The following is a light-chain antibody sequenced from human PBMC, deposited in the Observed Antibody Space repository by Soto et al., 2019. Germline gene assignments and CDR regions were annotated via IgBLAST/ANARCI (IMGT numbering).Light chain of an antibody. CDR1: QGISSY. CDR2: DAS. J-gene: IGKJ1*01. CDR3: QEYNSYTWT. Sequence: AIRMTQSPSSLSASTGDRVTITCRASQGISSYLAWYQQKPGKVPKLLIYDASSLASGVPSRFSGSGSGTEFTLTISSLQPDDFASFYCQEYNSYTWTFGQGTKVDIK. V-gene: IGKV1-8*01.